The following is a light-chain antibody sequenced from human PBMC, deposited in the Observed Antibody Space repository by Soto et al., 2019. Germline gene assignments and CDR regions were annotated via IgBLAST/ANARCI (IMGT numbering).Light chain of an antibody. J-gene: IGKJ5*01. CDR3: QLYGTSPP. V-gene: IGKV3-20*01. Sequence: EIVLKQSPGTLSLSPGERATLSCRASQSVTSNYLAWYQQKPGQAPRLLICASSNRATGIPDRFSGSASGADFTLTIDRLEPEDFAVYYCQLYGTSPPFGQRTRLEIK. CDR2: ASS. CDR1: QSVTSNY.